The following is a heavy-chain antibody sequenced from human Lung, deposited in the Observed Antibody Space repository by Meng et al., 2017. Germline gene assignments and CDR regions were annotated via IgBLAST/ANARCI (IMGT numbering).Heavy chain of an antibody. Sequence: QVQLQESGPGLVKPSHTLSLTCPVPGGSISSSNYYWSWIRQPPGKGLEWSGHIYNSGSTYYNPSLKSRITISVDTSKNQFSLKLSSVTAADTAVYYCARGQKGYFDLWGRGTLVTVSS. CDR3: ARGQKGYFDL. V-gene: IGHV4-30-4*01. CDR1: GGSISSSNYY. J-gene: IGHJ2*01. CDR2: IYNSGST.